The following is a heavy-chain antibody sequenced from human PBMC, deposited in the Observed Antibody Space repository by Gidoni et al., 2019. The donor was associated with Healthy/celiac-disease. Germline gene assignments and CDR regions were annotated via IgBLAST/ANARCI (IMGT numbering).Heavy chain of an antibody. CDR3: ARDPDSIIPLGAFDI. Sequence: QVQLVESGGGVVQPGRSLRLSCAASGFTFSSYDMHWVRQAPGKGLEWVAVIWYDGSNKYYADSVKGRFTISRDNSKNTLYLQMNSLRAEDTAVYYCARDPDSIIPLGAFDIWGQGTMVTVSS. D-gene: IGHD3-10*01. CDR2: IWYDGSNK. J-gene: IGHJ3*02. V-gene: IGHV3-33*01. CDR1: GFTFSSYD.